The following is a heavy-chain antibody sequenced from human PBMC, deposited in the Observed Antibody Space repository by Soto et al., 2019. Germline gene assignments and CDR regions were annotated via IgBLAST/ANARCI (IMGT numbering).Heavy chain of an antibody. CDR1: GFTFSNAW. Sequence: GGSLRLSCAASGFTFSNAWMSWVRQAPGKGLEWVGRIKSKTDGGTTDYAAPVKGRFTISRDDSKNTLYLQMNSLKTEDTAVYYCTTGELGGRAFDYWGQGTLVTVSS. J-gene: IGHJ4*02. V-gene: IGHV3-15*01. CDR2: IKSKTDGGTT. CDR3: TTGELGGRAFDY. D-gene: IGHD7-27*01.